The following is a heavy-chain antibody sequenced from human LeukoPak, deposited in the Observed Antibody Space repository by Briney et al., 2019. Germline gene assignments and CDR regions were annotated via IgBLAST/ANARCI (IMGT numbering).Heavy chain of an antibody. CDR3: ARDRDIAVAGTIDY. Sequence: GGSLRLSCPASGFTFSSYSMNWVRQAPGKGLEWVSSISSSSSYIYYADSVKGRFTISRDNAKNSLYLQMNSLRAEDTAVYYCARDRDIAVAGTIDYWGQGTLVTVSS. J-gene: IGHJ4*02. CDR1: GFTFSSYS. D-gene: IGHD6-19*01. V-gene: IGHV3-21*01. CDR2: ISSSSSYI.